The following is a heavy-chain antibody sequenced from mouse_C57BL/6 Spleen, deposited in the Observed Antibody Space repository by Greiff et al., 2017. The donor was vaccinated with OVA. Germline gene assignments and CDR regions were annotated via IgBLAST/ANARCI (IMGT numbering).Heavy chain of an antibody. CDR1: GYTFTSYW. CDR2: IDPSDSET. D-gene: IGHD2-5*01. J-gene: IGHJ4*01. V-gene: IGHV1-52*01. CDR3: ARDSNYYAMDY. Sequence: QVQLKQPGAELVRPGSSVKLSCKASGYTFTSYWMHWVKQRPIQGLEWIGNIDPSDSETHYNQKFKDKATLTVDKSSSTAYMQLSSLTSEDSAVYYCARDSNYYAMDYWGQGTSVTVSS.